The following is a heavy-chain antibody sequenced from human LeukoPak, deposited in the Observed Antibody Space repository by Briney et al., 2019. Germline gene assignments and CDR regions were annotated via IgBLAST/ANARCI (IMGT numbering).Heavy chain of an antibody. V-gene: IGHV1-2*04. CDR2: INPNSGGT. D-gene: IGHD3-22*01. Sequence: GASVKVSCKGSGYTLPGYYMHWVGPAPGQGVEGMGWINPNSGGTNYAQKFQGWVTMTRDTSISTAYMELSRLRSDDTAVYYCARDLRRGYDSSGYYGYWGQGTLVTVSS. J-gene: IGHJ4*02. CDR1: GYTLPGYY. CDR3: ARDLRRGYDSSGYYGY.